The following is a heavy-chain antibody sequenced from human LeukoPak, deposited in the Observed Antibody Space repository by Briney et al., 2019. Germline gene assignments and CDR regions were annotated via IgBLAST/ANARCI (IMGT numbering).Heavy chain of an antibody. Sequence: GGSLRLSCAASGFTFSSYWMSWVRQAPGKGLEWVANIKQDGSEKYYVDSVKGRFTISRDNAKNSLYLQMNSLRAEDTAVYYCARVGVTTLYYYYGMDVWGQGTTVTVSS. CDR1: GFTFSSYW. D-gene: IGHD4-4*01. CDR2: IKQDGSEK. CDR3: ARVGVTTLYYYYGMDV. V-gene: IGHV3-7*04. J-gene: IGHJ6*02.